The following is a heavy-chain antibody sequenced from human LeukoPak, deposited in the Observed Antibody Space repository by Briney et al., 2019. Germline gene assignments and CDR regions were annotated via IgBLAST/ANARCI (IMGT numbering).Heavy chain of an antibody. J-gene: IGHJ1*01. Sequence: GGPLRLSCGLAVFSFTSYAMTWVRQVPGKVRGWIAFITGTRTTFYYADSVKGRFTLSTDNATNSLYLQMNSLTVEDTDVYYCARSLSGYDPLSAFWGHGTRVTVS. D-gene: IGHD5-12*01. CDR2: ITGTRTTF. CDR1: VFSFTSYA. V-gene: IGHV3-48*01. CDR3: ARSLSGYDPLSAF.